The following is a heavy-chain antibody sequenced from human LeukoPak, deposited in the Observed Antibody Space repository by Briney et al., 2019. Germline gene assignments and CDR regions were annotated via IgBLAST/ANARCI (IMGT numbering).Heavy chain of an antibody. CDR3: AKDLTSPGAYCGGDCYSYYYMDV. J-gene: IGHJ6*03. D-gene: IGHD2-21*02. V-gene: IGHV3-30*18. CDR2: ISYDGGNK. CDR1: GFTFSSYG. Sequence: GRSLRLSCAASGFTFSSYGMHWVRQAPGKGLEWVAVISYDGGNKYYADSVKGRFTISRDNSKNTLYLQMNSLRAEDTAVYYCAKDLTSPGAYCGGDCYSYYYMDVWGKGTTVTVSS.